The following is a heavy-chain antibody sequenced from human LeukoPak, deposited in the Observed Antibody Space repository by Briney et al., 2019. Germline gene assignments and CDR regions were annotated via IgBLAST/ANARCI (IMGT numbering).Heavy chain of an antibody. CDR2: IGGSGGST. D-gene: IGHD6-19*01. CDR1: GFTFSSYA. CDR3: AKDGIAVAGTPPRY. Sequence: GGSLRLSCAASGFTFSSYAMSWVRQAPGKGLEWVSAIGGSGGSTYYADSVKGRFTISRDNSKNTLYLQMNSLRAEDTAVYYCAKDGIAVAGTPPRYWGQGTLVTVSS. V-gene: IGHV3-23*01. J-gene: IGHJ4*02.